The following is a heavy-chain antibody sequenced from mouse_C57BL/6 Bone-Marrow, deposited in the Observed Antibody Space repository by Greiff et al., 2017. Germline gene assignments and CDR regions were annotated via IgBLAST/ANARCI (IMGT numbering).Heavy chain of an antibody. V-gene: IGHV1-64*01. CDR2: IHPNSGST. CDR1: GYTFTSYW. J-gene: IGHJ2*01. Sequence: QVHVKQPGAELVKPGASVKLSCKASGYTFTSYWMHWVKQRPGQGLEWIGMIHPNSGSTNYNEKFKSKATLTVDKSSSTAYMQLSSLTSEDSAVYYCARDPGGDYWGQGTTLTVSS. CDR3: ARDPGGDY.